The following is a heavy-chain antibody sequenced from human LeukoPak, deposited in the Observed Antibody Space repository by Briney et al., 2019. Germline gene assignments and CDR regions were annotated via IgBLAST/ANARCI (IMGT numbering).Heavy chain of an antibody. CDR3: ARVPYDTTGYSWFGLDY. Sequence: PGGSLRLSCAASGFTFGSYWMTWVRQAPGKGLEWVANIKQDGSEKHCVDSVKGRFTISRDNAKNSLYLQMNSLRAEDTAVYYCARVPYDTTGYSWFGLDYWGQGTLVTVSS. CDR1: GFTFGSYW. D-gene: IGHD3-22*01. V-gene: IGHV3-7*01. J-gene: IGHJ4*02. CDR2: IKQDGSEK.